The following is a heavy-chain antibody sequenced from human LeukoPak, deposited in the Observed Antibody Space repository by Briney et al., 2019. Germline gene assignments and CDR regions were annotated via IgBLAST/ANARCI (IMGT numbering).Heavy chain of an antibody. D-gene: IGHD2-2*02. CDR3: ARDPSRRNCSSTSCYNGH. CDR1: GYSISSGYY. V-gene: IGHV4-38-2*02. J-gene: IGHJ6*04. Sequence: PSETLSLTCTVSGYSISSGYYWGWIRQPPGKGLEWIGSIYHSGSTYYNPSLKSRVTISVDTSKNQFSLKLSSVTAADTAAYYCARDPSRRNCSSTSCYNGHWGKGTTVTVSS. CDR2: IYHSGST.